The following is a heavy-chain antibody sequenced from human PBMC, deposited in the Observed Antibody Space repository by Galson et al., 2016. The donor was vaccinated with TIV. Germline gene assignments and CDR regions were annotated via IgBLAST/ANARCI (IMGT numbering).Heavy chain of an antibody. V-gene: IGHV3-20*04. J-gene: IGHJ4*02. D-gene: IGHD3-3*02. CDR1: GFTFDDFD. CDR2: VNWNGLGT. Sequence: SLRLSCAASGFTFDDFDMAWVRQGPGRGLEWVSSVNWNGLGTSYADSVKGRFTISRDTSTNTLSLRMDSLIGEDTAMYYCARPAAFGTRIWYVFDYWGQGSMVTVSS. CDR3: ARPAAFGTRIWYVFDY.